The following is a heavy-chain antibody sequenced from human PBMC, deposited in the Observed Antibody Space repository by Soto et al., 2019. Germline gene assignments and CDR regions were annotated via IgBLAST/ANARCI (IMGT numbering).Heavy chain of an antibody. Sequence: ASVKVSCKASGYTFTGYYMHWVRQAPGQGLEWMGWINPNSGGTNYAQKFQGWVTMTRDTSISTAYMELSRLRSDDTAVYYCARDLAPSGSSYYYYGMDVWGQGTTVTVSS. D-gene: IGHD1-26*01. CDR2: INPNSGGT. J-gene: IGHJ6*02. CDR3: ARDLAPSGSSYYYYGMDV. CDR1: GYTFTGYY. V-gene: IGHV1-2*04.